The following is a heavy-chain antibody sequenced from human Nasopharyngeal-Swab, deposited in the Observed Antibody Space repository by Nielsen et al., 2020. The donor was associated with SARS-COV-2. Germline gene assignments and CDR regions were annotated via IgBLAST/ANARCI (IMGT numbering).Heavy chain of an antibody. Sequence: SETLSLTCTVSGGSISSGGYYWSWIRQHPGKGLEWIGYIYYSGNTYYNPSLKSRVTISVDTSKNQFSLKLSSVTAADTAVYYCARGGGEAARYYFDYWGQGTLVTVSS. CDR1: GGSISSGGYY. V-gene: IGHV4-31*03. J-gene: IGHJ4*02. D-gene: IGHD6-6*01. CDR2: IYYSGNT. CDR3: ARGGGEAARYYFDY.